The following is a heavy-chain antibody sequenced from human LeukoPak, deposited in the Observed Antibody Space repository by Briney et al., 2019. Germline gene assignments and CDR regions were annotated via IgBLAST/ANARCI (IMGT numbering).Heavy chain of an antibody. Sequence: GGSLRLSCAASGFTFSSYAMHWVRQAPGKGLEWVAVISYDGSNKYYADSVKGRFTISRDNSKNTLYLQMNSLRAEDTAVYYCARHNYDYGDYDFDYWGQGTLVTVSS. CDR3: ARHNYDYGDYDFDY. CDR1: GFTFSSYA. CDR2: ISYDGSNK. V-gene: IGHV3-30-3*01. D-gene: IGHD4-17*01. J-gene: IGHJ4*02.